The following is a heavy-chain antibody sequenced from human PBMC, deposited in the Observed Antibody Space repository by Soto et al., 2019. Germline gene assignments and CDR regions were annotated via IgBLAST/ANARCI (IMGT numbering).Heavy chain of an antibody. CDR3: ARGSRTIFGVVIPNYYYYGMDV. CDR1: GGTFSSYA. V-gene: IGHV1-69*01. J-gene: IGHJ6*02. Sequence: QVQLVQSGAEVKKPGSSVKVSCKASGGTFSSYAISWVRQAPGQGLEWMGGIIPIFGTANYAQKFQGRVTITADESTSTAYIELSSLRSEDTAVYYCARGSRTIFGVVIPNYYYYGMDVWGQGTTVTVSS. CDR2: IIPIFGTA. D-gene: IGHD3-3*01.